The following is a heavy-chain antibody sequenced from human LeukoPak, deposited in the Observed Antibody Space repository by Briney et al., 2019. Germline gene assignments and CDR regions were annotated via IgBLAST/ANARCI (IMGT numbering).Heavy chain of an antibody. Sequence: QPGGSLRLSCAASGFTVSSNYMSWVRQAPGEGLEWVSVIYSGGNTYYADSVQGRFTMSRENPENTLYLQMNSLRAEDTAVYYCARAHDRGYCYGFDYWGQGTLVTVSS. J-gene: IGHJ4*02. CDR3: ARAHDRGYCYGFDY. D-gene: IGHD2-15*01. V-gene: IGHV3-66*01. CDR1: GFTVSSNY. CDR2: IYSGGNT.